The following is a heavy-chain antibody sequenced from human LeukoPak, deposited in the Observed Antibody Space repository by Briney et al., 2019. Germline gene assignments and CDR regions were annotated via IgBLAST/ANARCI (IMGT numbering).Heavy chain of an antibody. CDR2: IYSGGST. D-gene: IGHD1-26*01. Sequence: GGSLRLSCPASGFPVSSNYMSWVPKPPGKGLEGASVIYSGGSTYYADSVKGRFTISRDNFKNTLYLQMNSLRAEDTAVYYCARETYSGSLGPFDYWGQGTLVT. J-gene: IGHJ4*02. CDR1: GFPVSSNY. V-gene: IGHV3-66*02. CDR3: ARETYSGSLGPFDY.